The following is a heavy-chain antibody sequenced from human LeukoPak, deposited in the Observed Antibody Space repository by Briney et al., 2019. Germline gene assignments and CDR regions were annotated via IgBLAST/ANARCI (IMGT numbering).Heavy chain of an antibody. V-gene: IGHV4-39*07. Sequence: SETLSLTCTVSGGSISSSSYYWGWIRQPPGKGLEWIGSIHYSGSTYYNPSLKSRVTISVDTSKNQFSLKLSSVTAADTAVYYCARGWGGSYYETDYWGQGTLVTVSS. D-gene: IGHD1-26*01. CDR2: IHYSGST. CDR1: GGSISSSSYY. CDR3: ARGWGGSYYETDY. J-gene: IGHJ4*02.